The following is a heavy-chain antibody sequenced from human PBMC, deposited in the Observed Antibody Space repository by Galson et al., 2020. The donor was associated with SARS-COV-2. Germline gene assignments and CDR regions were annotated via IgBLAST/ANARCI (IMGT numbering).Heavy chain of an antibody. CDR2: ISGASVTK. Sequence: GGSLRLSCSVSGLTFSDYFMTWIRQAPGKGLEWISYISGASVTKYYAASVKGRFTISRDNTKNSVYLQMNGLRAEDTAIYFCVTGVSAIDYWGQGALVTVSS. CDR1: GLTFSDYF. J-gene: IGHJ4*02. V-gene: IGHV3-11*04. D-gene: IGHD3-10*01. CDR3: VTGVSAIDY.